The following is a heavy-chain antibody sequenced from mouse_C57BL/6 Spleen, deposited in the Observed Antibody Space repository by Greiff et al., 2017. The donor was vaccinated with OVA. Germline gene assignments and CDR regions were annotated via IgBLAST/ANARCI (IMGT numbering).Heavy chain of an antibody. CDR3: ARGGISWEDYFDY. CDR1: GYTFTSYW. D-gene: IGHD4-1*01. V-gene: IGHV1-52*01. J-gene: IGHJ2*01. Sequence: QVQLQQPGAELVRPGSSVKLSCKASGYTFTSYWMHWVKQRPIQGLEWIGNIDPSDSETHYNQKFKDKATLTVDKSSSTAYMQLSSLTSEDSAVYYCARGGISWEDYFDYWGQGTTLTVSS. CDR2: IDPSDSET.